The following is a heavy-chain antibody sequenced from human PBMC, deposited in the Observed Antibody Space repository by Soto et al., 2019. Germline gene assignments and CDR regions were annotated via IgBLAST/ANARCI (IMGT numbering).Heavy chain of an antibody. D-gene: IGHD3-22*01. V-gene: IGHV4-39*01. J-gene: IGHJ4*02. CDR2: IHYSGST. CDR1: GDSVTISDYY. Sequence: QLQLQESGPGLVKPSETLSLTCTVSGDSVTISDYYWGWIRQPPGKGLEWIGSIHYSGSTYYDPSLKSRVTISADTSKKQSALKLPSVTAADAAVDSCAAHDSGGYYAEYWGQGTLVTVSA. CDR3: AAHDSGGYYAEY.